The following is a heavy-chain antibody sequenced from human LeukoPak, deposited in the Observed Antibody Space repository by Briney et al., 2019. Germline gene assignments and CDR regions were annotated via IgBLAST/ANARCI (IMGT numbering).Heavy chain of an antibody. CDR1: GYTFTSYD. J-gene: IGHJ4*02. Sequence: ASVKVSCKASGYTFTSYDINWVRQATGQGLEWMGWMNPNSGNTGYAQKFQGRVTMTRNTSISTAYMELSSLRSEDTAVYYCAREVHYDILTGYLGGFDYWGQGTLVTVSS. V-gene: IGHV1-8*01. CDR3: AREVHYDILTGYLGGFDY. D-gene: IGHD3-9*01. CDR2: MNPNSGNT.